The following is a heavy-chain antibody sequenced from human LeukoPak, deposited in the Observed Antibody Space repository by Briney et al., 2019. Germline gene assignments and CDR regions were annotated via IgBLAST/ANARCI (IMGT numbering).Heavy chain of an antibody. CDR3: TRAAFRHYDSSGLLFDY. CDR2: ISAYNGNT. D-gene: IGHD3-22*01. J-gene: IGHJ4*02. V-gene: IGHV1-18*01. CDR1: GYTFTSYG. Sequence: GASVKVSCKASGYTFTSYGISWVRQAPGQGLEWVGWISAYNGNTNYAQKLQGRVTITTDTSTSTAYMELRSLRSDDTAVYHCTRAAFRHYDSSGLLFDYWGQGTLVTVSS.